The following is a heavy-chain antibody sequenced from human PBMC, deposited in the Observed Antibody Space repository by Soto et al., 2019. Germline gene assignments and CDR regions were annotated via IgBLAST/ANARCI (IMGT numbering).Heavy chain of an antibody. D-gene: IGHD3-9*01. J-gene: IGHJ4*02. CDR3: TQDGGSRDWLTVN. CDR2: ITGGGDNT. CDR1: GFTFTSYA. V-gene: IGHV3-23*01. Sequence: EVQLLESGGDLVQPGGSLRLSCAASGFTFTSYAMSWIRQAPGKGLEWVSAITGGGDNTYYADSVKGRFTISRDNSKNTLYLQMNRLKAEDTAFYYCTQDGGSRDWLTVNWCQGTVVNVSS.